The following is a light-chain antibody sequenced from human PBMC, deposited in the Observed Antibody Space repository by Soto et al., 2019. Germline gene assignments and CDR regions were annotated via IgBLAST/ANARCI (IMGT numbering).Light chain of an antibody. CDR3: SSFTSSNTLLI. V-gene: IGLV2-14*03. CDR1: SSDVGIYNY. Sequence: QSALTQPASVSGSPGQSITISCTGTSSDVGIYNYVSWYQQHPGKAPKLMISDVSDRPSGVSHRFSGSKSGNTASLTISGLQADDEADYYCSSFTSSNTLLIFGGGAKLTVL. CDR2: DVS. J-gene: IGLJ2*01.